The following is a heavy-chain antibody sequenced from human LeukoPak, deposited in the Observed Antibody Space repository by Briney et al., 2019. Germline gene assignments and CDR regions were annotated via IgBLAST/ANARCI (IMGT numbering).Heavy chain of an antibody. CDR3: ARGYNYDRTAYYFPRPYYFDY. J-gene: IGHJ4*02. Sequence: SETLSLTCSVSGGSVTSSSYYWGWIRQPPGKGLEWIGSIYYSGSTYYNPSLESRVTISLDTSQNQFSLKLTSLTAADTAVYYCARGYNYDRTAYYFPRPYYFDYWGQGTLVTVSS. CDR2: IYYSGST. D-gene: IGHD3-22*01. CDR1: GGSVTSSSYY. V-gene: IGHV4-39*07.